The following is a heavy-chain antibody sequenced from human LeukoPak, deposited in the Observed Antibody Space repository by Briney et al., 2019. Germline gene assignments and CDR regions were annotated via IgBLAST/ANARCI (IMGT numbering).Heavy chain of an antibody. Sequence: PGGSLRLSCAASGFIFDNYAMNWVRQAPGKGLEWVAVIWYDGSNKYYADSVKGRFTISRDNSKNTLYLQMNSLRAEDTAVYYCARGVTTGDYWGQGTLVTVSS. CDR3: ARGVTTGDY. CDR1: GFIFDNYA. CDR2: IWYDGSNK. V-gene: IGHV3-33*08. D-gene: IGHD4-11*01. J-gene: IGHJ4*02.